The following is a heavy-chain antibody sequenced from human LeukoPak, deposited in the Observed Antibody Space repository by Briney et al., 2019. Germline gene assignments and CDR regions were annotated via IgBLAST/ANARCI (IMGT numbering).Heavy chain of an antibody. CDR2: ISSSSSYI. J-gene: IGHJ4*02. CDR3: ARDPILLWFGELPYYFDY. CDR1: GFTFSSYS. Sequence: GGSLRLSCAASGFTFSSYSMNWVRQAPGKGLEWVSSISSSSSYIYYADSVKGRFTISRDNAKNSLYLQMNSLRAEDTAVYYCARDPILLWFGELPYYFDYWGQGTLVTVSS. V-gene: IGHV3-21*01. D-gene: IGHD3-10*01.